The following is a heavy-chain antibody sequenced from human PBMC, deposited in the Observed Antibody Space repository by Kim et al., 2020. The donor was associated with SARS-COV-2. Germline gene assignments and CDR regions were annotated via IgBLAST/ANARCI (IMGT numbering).Heavy chain of an antibody. J-gene: IGHJ6*02. D-gene: IGHD3-16*01. CDR1: GFTFSSYS. V-gene: IGHV3-21*01. CDR3: ARVLGTKWPQDYYYYYGMDV. Sequence: GGYLRLSCAASGFTFSSYSMKWVRQAPGKGLEWVSSISSSSSYIYYADSVKGRFTISRDNAKNSLYLQMNSLRAEDTAVYYCARVLGTKWPQDYYYYYGMDVWGQGTTVTVSS. CDR2: ISSSSSYI.